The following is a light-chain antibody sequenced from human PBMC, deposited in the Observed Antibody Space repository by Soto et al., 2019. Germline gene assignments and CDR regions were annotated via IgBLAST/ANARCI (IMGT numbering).Light chain of an antibody. Sequence: QSALTQPPSASGSPGQSVTISCTGTSSDVGGYNYVSWYQQHPGKAPKLMIYEVSKRPSGVPDRFSGSKSGNTASLTVSGLQAEDEADYYCSSYEGSNNVFGTGTKVTVL. J-gene: IGLJ1*01. V-gene: IGLV2-8*01. CDR1: SSDVGGYNY. CDR2: EVS. CDR3: SSYEGSNNV.